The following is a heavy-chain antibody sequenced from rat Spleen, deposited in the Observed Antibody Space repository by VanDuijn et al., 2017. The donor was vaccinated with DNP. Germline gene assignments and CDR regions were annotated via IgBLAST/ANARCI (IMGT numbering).Heavy chain of an antibody. CDR2: ITNSGGST. J-gene: IGHJ2*01. V-gene: IGHV5-31*01. D-gene: IGHD1-11*01. CDR3: ARGGRSYFDY. Sequence: EVQLVESGGDLVQPGRSLKLSCVASGFTFNNYWMTWIRQVPGKGLEWVASITNSGGSTYYPDSVKGRFTISRDNAERTLYLQMDSLRSEDTATYYCARGGRSYFDYWGQGVMVTVSS. CDR1: GFTFNNYW.